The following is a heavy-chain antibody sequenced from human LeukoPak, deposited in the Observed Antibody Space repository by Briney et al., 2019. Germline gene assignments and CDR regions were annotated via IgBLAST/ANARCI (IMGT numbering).Heavy chain of an antibody. J-gene: IGHJ4*02. V-gene: IGHV1-18*01. CDR2: SSGYNGDT. D-gene: IGHD3-3*01. Sequence: ASVKVSCKAVGYNFNTYGISWVRQAPGQGLEWMGWSSGYNGDTKYAQKFQDTFTMSTDSSTSTAYMELRSLRSDDPGVYYCARVGIYGVVLMFAYWGPGTLVTVSA. CDR3: ARVGIYGVVLMFAY. CDR1: GYNFNTYG.